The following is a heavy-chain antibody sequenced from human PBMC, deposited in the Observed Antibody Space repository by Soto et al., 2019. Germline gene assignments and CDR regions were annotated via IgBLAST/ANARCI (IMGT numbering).Heavy chain of an antibody. Sequence: GGSLRLSCAASGFTFSTYLMHWVRQAPGKGLVWVSHINTDGSSTTYADSVKGRFTISRDNAKHTLYLQMNSLRAEDTAVYYCARDHRRAGSFLNYYGLDVWGQGTTVTAP. V-gene: IGHV3-74*01. CDR2: INTDGSST. CDR1: GFTFSTYL. CDR3: ARDHRRAGSFLNYYGLDV. D-gene: IGHD6-19*01. J-gene: IGHJ6*02.